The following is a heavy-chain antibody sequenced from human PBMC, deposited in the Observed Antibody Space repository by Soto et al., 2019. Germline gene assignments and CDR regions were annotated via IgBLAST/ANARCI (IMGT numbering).Heavy chain of an antibody. CDR3: ARGQGQWLAALDY. D-gene: IGHD6-19*01. V-gene: IGHV3-11*01. CDR2: ISSSGSTI. Sequence: QVQLVESGGGWVKPGGSLRLSCAASGFTFSDYYMSWIRQAPWKGLEWVSYISSSGSTIYYADSVKGRFTISRDNDKNSLYLQRNRLRAEDTAVYYCARGQGQWLAALDYWGQGTLVTVSS. J-gene: IGHJ4*02. CDR1: GFTFSDYY.